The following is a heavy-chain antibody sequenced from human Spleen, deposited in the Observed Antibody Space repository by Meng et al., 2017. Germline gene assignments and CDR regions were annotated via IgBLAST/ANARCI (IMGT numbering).Heavy chain of an antibody. V-gene: IGHV3-30*04. D-gene: IGHD3-16*02. J-gene: IGHJ1*01. Sequence: GESLKISCAASGFTFSSYAMHWVRQAPGKGLEWVAVISYDGSNKYYADSVKGRFTISRDNAKNSLYLHMNSLRAEDTAVYYCARDRIGRLSGINGEYFQYWGQGTLVTVSS. CDR2: ISYDGSNK. CDR1: GFTFSSYA. CDR3: ARDRIGRLSGINGEYFQY.